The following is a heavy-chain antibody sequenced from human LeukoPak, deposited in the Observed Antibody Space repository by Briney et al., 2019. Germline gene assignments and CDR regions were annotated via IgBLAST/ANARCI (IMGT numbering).Heavy chain of an antibody. CDR3: ARGGVYCGRDCFDY. CDR2: INTNGGST. CDR1: GFTFSSYG. D-gene: IGHD2-21*01. V-gene: IGHV3-21*01. J-gene: IGHJ4*02. Sequence: PGGTLRLSCAASGFTFSSYGMSWVRQAPGRGLEWVAAINTNGGSTYYADSVKGRFTISRDNAKNSLYLQMNSVRAEDTAVYYCARGGVYCGRDCFDYWGQGTLVTVSS.